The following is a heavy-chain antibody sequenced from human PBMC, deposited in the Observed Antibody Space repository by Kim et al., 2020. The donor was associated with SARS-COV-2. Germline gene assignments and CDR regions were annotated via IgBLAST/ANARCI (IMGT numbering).Heavy chain of an antibody. CDR3: VGGGGWNT. V-gene: IGHV6-1*01. CDR2: TYYRSKWYN. Sequence: QTLSLTCAISGDSVSSNSAAWNWIRQSPSRVLEWLGRTYYRSKWYNEYALSVKSRITINPDTSKNQFSLQLNSVTPEDTAVYYCVGGGGWNTWGQGTLVTVSS. D-gene: IGHD6-19*01. J-gene: IGHJ5*02. CDR1: GDSVSSNSAA.